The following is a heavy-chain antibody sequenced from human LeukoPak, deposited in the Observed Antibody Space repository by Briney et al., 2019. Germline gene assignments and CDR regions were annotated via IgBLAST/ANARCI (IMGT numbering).Heavy chain of an antibody. CDR2: IYHSGST. V-gene: IGHV4-30-2*01. CDR3: ARDVVVVTATDYYYYGMDV. CDR1: GGSISSGGYS. D-gene: IGHD2-21*02. Sequence: SQTLSLTCAVSGGSISSGGYSWRWLRQPPGKGLEWIGYIYHSGSTYYNPSLKSRVTISVERSKNQFSLKLSSVTAADTAVYYCARDVVVVTATDYYYYGMDVWGQGTTVTVSS. J-gene: IGHJ6*02.